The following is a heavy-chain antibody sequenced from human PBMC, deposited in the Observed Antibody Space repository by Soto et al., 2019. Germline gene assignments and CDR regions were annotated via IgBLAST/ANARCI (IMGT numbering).Heavy chain of an antibody. V-gene: IGHV3-23*01. D-gene: IGHD1-26*01. J-gene: IGHJ4*02. CDR1: GFDFRAYA. Sequence: EVQLLESGGGLVQRGGSLRLSCAASGFDFRAYAMSWVRQAPGNGLEWVSAVTGRGATTDYADSVKGRFTISRANSKNMLYLQMHSLRTEDTAVYYCAKDLGAASAFDFWGQGTLVTVSS. CDR2: VTGRGATT. CDR3: AKDLGAASAFDF.